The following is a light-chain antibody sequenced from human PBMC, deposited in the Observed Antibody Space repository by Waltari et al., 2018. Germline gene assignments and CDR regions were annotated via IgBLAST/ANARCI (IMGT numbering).Light chain of an antibody. CDR3: TSYRSLTALV. J-gene: IGLJ1*01. CDR2: EVS. CDR1: SSDVGGNNF. V-gene: IGLV2-14*01. Sequence: QSALTQPASVSGSPGQSIPISCTGTSSDVGGNNFVSWYQQHPGKAPKLMISEVSNRPSGVSDRFSGSKAGNTASLPISGLQAEDEADYYCTSYRSLTALVFGTGTKVTVL.